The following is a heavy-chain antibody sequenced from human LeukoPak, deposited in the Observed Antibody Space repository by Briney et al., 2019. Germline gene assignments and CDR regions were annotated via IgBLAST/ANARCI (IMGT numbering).Heavy chain of an antibody. CDR2: IHHSGNT. Sequence: SETLSLTCAVYGGSFSGYYWSWIRQPPGKGLEWIGEIHHSGNTNYNPSLKSRVTISVDTSKIQFSLKLSSVTAADTAVYYCARRLGLRWDLQAFDIWGQGTMVTVPS. CDR3: ARRLGLRWDLQAFDI. D-gene: IGHD4-23*01. CDR1: GGSFSGYY. J-gene: IGHJ3*02. V-gene: IGHV4-34*01.